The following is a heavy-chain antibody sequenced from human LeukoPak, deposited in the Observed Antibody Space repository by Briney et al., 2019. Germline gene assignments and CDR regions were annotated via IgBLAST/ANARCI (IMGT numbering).Heavy chain of an antibody. CDR3: ARVTSTIVGATDLFDY. D-gene: IGHD1-26*01. V-gene: IGHV6-1*01. J-gene: IGHJ4*02. CDR2: TYYRSKWYN. Sequence: SQTLSLTCAISGDSVSSNSAAWNWIRQSPSRGLEWLGRTYYRSKWYNDYAVSVKSRITINPDTSKNQFSLQLNSVTPEDTAVYYCARVTSTIVGATDLFDYWGQGTLVTVSS. CDR1: GDSVSSNSAA.